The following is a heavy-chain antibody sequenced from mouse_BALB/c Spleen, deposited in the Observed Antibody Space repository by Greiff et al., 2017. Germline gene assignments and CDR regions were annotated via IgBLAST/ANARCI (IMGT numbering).Heavy chain of an antibody. Sequence: EGQLVESGGDLVKPGGSLKLSCAASGFTFSSYGMSWVRQTPDKRLEWVATISSGGSYTYYPDSVKGRFTISRDNAKNTLYLQMSSLKSEDTAMYYCARQGSTMIPWFAYWGQGTLVTVSA. CDR2: ISSGGSYT. CDR1: GFTFSSYG. V-gene: IGHV5-6*01. J-gene: IGHJ3*01. D-gene: IGHD2-4*01. CDR3: ARQGSTMIPWFAY.